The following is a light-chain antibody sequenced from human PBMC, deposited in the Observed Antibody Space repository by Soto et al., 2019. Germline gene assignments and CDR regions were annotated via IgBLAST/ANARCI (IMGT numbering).Light chain of an antibody. CDR3: QQRSNWPLT. V-gene: IGKV3-11*01. CDR2: DVS. J-gene: IGKJ4*01. CDR1: QNVTSF. Sequence: EIVLTQSTVTLSLSPGERATLSCRASQNVTSFLAWYQQKPGQAPRLLIYDVSNRATGIPAMFSGSGSGTDFTLTISSLEPEDVAVYYCQQRSNWPLTFGGGTKVEIK.